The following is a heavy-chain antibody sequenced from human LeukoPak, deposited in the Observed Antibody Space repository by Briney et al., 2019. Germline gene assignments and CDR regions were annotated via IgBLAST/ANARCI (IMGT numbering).Heavy chain of an antibody. CDR3: AREWNYESNGYFYYY. D-gene: IGHD3-22*01. CDR1: GYTFTSYG. CDR2: IISPFGTA. V-gene: IGHV1-69*13. J-gene: IGHJ4*02. Sequence: SVKVSCKASGYTFTSYGISWVRQAPGQGLEWMGGIISPFGTANYAQKFQGRVTITADESTSTAYLELSRLRFEDTAVYYCAREWNYESNGYFYYYWGQGTLVTVSS.